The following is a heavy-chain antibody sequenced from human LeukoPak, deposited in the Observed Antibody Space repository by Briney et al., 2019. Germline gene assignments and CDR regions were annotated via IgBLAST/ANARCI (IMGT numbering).Heavy chain of an antibody. D-gene: IGHD5-18*01. CDR3: ARTRGTRGYSSAPHFDS. V-gene: IGHV4-34*01. CDR2: INHSGST. Sequence: SETLSLTCAVYGGSFSGYYWSWIRQPPGKGLEWIGEINHSGSTNYNPSLKSRVSISVDTSKNQFSLRLTSVTAADTAVYFCARTRGTRGYSSAPHFDSWGQGTLVTVSS. CDR1: GGSFSGYY. J-gene: IGHJ4*02.